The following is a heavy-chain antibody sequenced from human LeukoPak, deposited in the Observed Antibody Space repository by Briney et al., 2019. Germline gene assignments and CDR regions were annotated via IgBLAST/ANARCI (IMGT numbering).Heavy chain of an antibody. D-gene: IGHD3-10*01. CDR1: GFTFSSYA. CDR3: ARVGYYASGPFSYFDY. Sequence: GGSLRLSCPVSGFTFSSYAMSWVRQAPGRGLEWVSVISTSGESAYYADSVKGRFTISRDNSKNTLYLQMNSLSVEDTAVYYCARVGYYASGPFSYFDYWGQGTLVTVSS. CDR2: ISTSGESA. J-gene: IGHJ4*02. V-gene: IGHV3-23*01.